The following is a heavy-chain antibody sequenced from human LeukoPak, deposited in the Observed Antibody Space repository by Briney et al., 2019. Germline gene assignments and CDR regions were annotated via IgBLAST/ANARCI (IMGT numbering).Heavy chain of an antibody. V-gene: IGHV4-34*01. Sequence: SETLSLTCAVYGGSFSGYYWSWIRQPPGKGLEWIGEINHSGSTNYNPSLKSRVTISVDTSKNQFSLKLSSVTAADTAVYYCARGYCSSTSCYAYYYYMDVWGKGTTVTVSS. CDR1: GGSFSGYY. CDR2: INHSGST. J-gene: IGHJ6*03. D-gene: IGHD2-2*01. CDR3: ARGYCSSTSCYAYYYYMDV.